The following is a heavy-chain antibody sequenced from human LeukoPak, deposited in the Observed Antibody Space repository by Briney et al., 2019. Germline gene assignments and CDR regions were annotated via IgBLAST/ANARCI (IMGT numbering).Heavy chain of an antibody. CDR1: GFTFSSYA. J-gene: IGHJ6*02. D-gene: IGHD5-18*01. Sequence: PGGSLRLSCAASGFTFSSYAMSWVRQAPGKGLEWVSAISGSGGSTYYADSVKGRFTISRDNSKNTLYLQMNSLRAEDTAVYYCARDVVIAMAGHYYGMDVWGQGTTVTVSS. V-gene: IGHV3-23*01. CDR2: ISGSGGST. CDR3: ARDVVIAMAGHYYGMDV.